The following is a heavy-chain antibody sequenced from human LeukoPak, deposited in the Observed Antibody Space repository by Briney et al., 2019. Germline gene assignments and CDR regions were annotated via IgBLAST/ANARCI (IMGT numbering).Heavy chain of an antibody. Sequence: SETLSLTCTVSGGSISSYYWSWIRQPPGKGLEWIGYIYYSGSTNYNPSLKSRVTISVDTSKNQFSLKLSSVTAADTAVYYCARLVAGREYYYDSSGYYSPVNWFDPWGQGTLVAVSS. CDR3: ARLVAGREYYYDSSGYYSPVNWFDP. J-gene: IGHJ5*02. D-gene: IGHD3-22*01. V-gene: IGHV4-59*08. CDR1: GGSISSYY. CDR2: IYYSGST.